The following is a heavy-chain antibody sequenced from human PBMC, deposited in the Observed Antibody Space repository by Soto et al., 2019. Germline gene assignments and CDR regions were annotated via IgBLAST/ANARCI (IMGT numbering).Heavy chain of an antibody. V-gene: IGHV3-72*01. D-gene: IGHD4-4*01. Sequence: EVQLVESGGGLVQPGGSLRLSCAASGFTFSDHYMDWVRQAPGKGLEWVGRTRNKANSYTTEYAASVKGRFTISRDDSKNSLYVQMNSLKSEDTAVYYCARVGTVTGHYGMDVWDPGTTVSVSS. CDR1: GFTFSDHY. J-gene: IGHJ6*02. CDR3: ARVGTVTGHYGMDV. CDR2: TRNKANSYTT.